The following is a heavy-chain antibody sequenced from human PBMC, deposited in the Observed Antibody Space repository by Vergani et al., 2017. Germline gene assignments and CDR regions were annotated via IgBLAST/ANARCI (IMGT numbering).Heavy chain of an antibody. CDR2: INTNTGNP. Sequence: QVQLVQSGAEVKKPGASVKVSCKASGYTFTSYGNSWVRQAPGQGLEWMGWINTNTGNPTYAQGFTGRFVFSLDTSVSTAYLQISSLKAEDTAVYYCARGSPSAFLPYCSSTSCYYNWFDPWGQGTLVTVSS. V-gene: IGHV7-4-1*02. J-gene: IGHJ5*02. D-gene: IGHD2-2*01. CDR3: ARGSPSAFLPYCSSTSCYYNWFDP. CDR1: GYTFTSYG.